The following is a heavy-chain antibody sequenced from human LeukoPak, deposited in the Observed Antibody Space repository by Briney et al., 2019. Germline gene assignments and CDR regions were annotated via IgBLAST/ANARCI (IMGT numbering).Heavy chain of an antibody. CDR3: ARGEGWFGELYSCWFDP. V-gene: IGHV1-18*01. Sequence: GASVTVSFTSSGYTFTIYGISWVRQAPGQGLEWMGWISAYNGNTNYAQKLQGRVTMTTDTSTSTAYMELRSLRSDDTAVYYCARGEGWFGELYSCWFDPWGQGTLVTVSS. CDR1: GYTFTIYG. D-gene: IGHD3-10*01. J-gene: IGHJ5*02. CDR2: ISAYNGNT.